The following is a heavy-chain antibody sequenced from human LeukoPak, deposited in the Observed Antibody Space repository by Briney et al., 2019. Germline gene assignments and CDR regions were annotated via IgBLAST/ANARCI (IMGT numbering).Heavy chain of an antibody. CDR3: ASSSTRGGYFDY. CDR1: GGTFSSYA. CDR2: IIPIFGTA. D-gene: IGHD2-2*01. J-gene: IGHJ4*02. V-gene: IGHV1-69*13. Sequence: SVKVSCKASGGTFSSYAISWVRQAPGQGLEWMGGIIPIFGTANYAQKFQGRVTITADESTSTAYMELSSLRSEDTAVYYCASSSTRGGYFDYWGQGTLVTVSS.